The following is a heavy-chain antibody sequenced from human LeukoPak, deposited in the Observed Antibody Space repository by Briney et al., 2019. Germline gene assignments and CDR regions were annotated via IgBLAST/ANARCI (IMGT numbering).Heavy chain of an antibody. CDR3: ARKGLGGELGGFDS. CDR1: GFTFSSYS. V-gene: IGHV3-48*04. CDR2: ISSSSSTI. J-gene: IGHJ4*02. D-gene: IGHD1-7*01. Sequence: GGSLRLSCAASGFTFSSYSMNWVRQAPGKGLEWVSYISSSSSTIYYADFVKGRFTISRDNAKNSLYLQMNSLRVEDTALYHCARKGLGGELGGFDSWGQGTLVTVSS.